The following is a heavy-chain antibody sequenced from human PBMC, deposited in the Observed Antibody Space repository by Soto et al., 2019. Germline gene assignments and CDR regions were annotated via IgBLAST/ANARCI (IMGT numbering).Heavy chain of an antibody. D-gene: IGHD3-10*01. Sequence: GGSLRLSCAASGLTFSSHAMSWVRQAPGKGLEWVSAISGSGGITYYADSVEGRFTISRDNSKGTLFLHMNSLRAEDTAVYYCAKDHYGRFDYWGQGTLVTVSS. J-gene: IGHJ4*02. CDR1: GLTFSSHA. CDR2: ISGSGGIT. V-gene: IGHV3-23*01. CDR3: AKDHYGRFDY.